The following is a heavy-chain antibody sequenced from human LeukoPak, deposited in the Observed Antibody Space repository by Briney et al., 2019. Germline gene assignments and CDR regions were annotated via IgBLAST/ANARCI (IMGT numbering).Heavy chain of an antibody. CDR3: AKGTDFTIFGVVTRD. CDR2: IKQDGSEK. V-gene: IGHV3-7*03. D-gene: IGHD3-3*01. Sequence: GGSLRLSCAASGFTFSSSWMSWVRQAPGKGLEWVANIKQDGSEKYYVDSVKGRFTISRDNAKNSLYLQMNSLRAEDTAVYYCAKGTDFTIFGVVTRDWGQGTLVTVSS. CDR1: GFTFSSSW. J-gene: IGHJ4*02.